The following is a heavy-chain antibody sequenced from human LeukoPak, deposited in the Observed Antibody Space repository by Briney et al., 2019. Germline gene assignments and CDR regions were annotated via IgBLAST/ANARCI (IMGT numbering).Heavy chain of an antibody. CDR2: VSAYNGNT. CDR3: ATLCTDLRYCSGTSCSEGKYVEH. CDR1: GYSFPSYG. J-gene: IGHJ1*01. Sequence: GASVKVSCKTSGYSFPSYGISWVRQAPGHGLEWMGWVSAYNGNTNYAQKVQGRITMSTDTSTSTAYMELKSLRSDDTAVNYCATLCTDLRYCSGTSCSEGKYVEHWGQSTLITVS. V-gene: IGHV1-18*04. D-gene: IGHD2-2*01.